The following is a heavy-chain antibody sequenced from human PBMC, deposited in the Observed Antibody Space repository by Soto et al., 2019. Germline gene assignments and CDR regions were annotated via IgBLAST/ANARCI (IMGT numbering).Heavy chain of an antibody. D-gene: IGHD1-1*01. J-gene: IGHJ4*02. Sequence: QVTLKESGPVLVKPTETLTLTCTVSGFSLSKARMGVSWIRQPPGKALEWLAHIFWNDERSYNTSLKSRLTISKDTSKSQVVLTMTNVDPVDTGTYFCTRALREARPSYYFDSWGQGTLVTVSS. V-gene: IGHV2-26*01. CDR1: GFSLSKARMG. CDR3: TRALREARPSYYFDS. CDR2: IFWNDER.